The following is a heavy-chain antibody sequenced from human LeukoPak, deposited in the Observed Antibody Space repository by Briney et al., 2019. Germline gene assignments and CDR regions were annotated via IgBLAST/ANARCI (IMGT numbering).Heavy chain of an antibody. D-gene: IGHD3-10*01. Sequence: SETLSLTCAVYGGSFSGYYWSWIRQPPGKGLEWIGEINHSGSTDYNPSLKSRVTISVDTSKNQFSLKLSSVTAADTAVYYCARQRVNYYGSGSYYNTLYYFDYWGQGTLVTVSS. V-gene: IGHV4-34*01. CDR2: INHSGST. J-gene: IGHJ4*02. CDR3: ARQRVNYYGSGSYYNTLYYFDY. CDR1: GGSFSGYY.